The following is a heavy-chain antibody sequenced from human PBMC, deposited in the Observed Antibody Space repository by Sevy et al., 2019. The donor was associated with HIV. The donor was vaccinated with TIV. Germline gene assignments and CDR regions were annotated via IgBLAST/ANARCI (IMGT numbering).Heavy chain of an antibody. D-gene: IGHD3-22*01. CDR1: GFTFSSYG. V-gene: IGHV3-30*02. CDR2: IRYDGSNK. Sequence: GGSLRLSCAASGFTFSSYGMHWVRQAPGKGLEWVAFIRYDGSNKYYADSVKDRFTISRDNSKNTLYLQMNSLRAEDTAFYYSSKEYDYDGSGYSFGYWGQGTLVTVSS. CDR3: SKEYDYDGSGYSFGY. J-gene: IGHJ4*02.